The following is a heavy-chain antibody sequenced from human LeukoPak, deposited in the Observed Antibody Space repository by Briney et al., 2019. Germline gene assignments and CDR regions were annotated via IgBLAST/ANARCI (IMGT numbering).Heavy chain of an antibody. CDR1: GGSFSGYY. CDR2: INHSGST. CDR3: ARDSPRGPYYYDSKDAFDI. J-gene: IGHJ3*02. D-gene: IGHD3-22*01. V-gene: IGHV4-34*01. Sequence: PSETLSLTCAVYGGSFSGYYWSWIRQPPGKGLEWIGEINHSGSTNYNPSLKSRVTISVDTSKNQFSLKLSSVTAADTAVYYCARDSPRGPYYYDSKDAFDIWGQGIMVTVSS.